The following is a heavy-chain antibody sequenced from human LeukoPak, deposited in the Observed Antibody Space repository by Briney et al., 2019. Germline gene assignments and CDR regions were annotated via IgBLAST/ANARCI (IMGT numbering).Heavy chain of an antibody. V-gene: IGHV1-2*02. CDR2: INSNSGGT. Sequence: ASVKVSCKASGYTFTGYYMHWVRQAPGQGLEWMGWINSNSGGTNYAQKFQGRVTMTRDTSISTAYMELSRLRSDDTAVYYCARSYDSSGYYGYGYYFDYWGQGTLVTVSS. CDR1: GYTFTGYY. CDR3: ARSYDSSGYYGYGYYFDY. J-gene: IGHJ4*02. D-gene: IGHD3-22*01.